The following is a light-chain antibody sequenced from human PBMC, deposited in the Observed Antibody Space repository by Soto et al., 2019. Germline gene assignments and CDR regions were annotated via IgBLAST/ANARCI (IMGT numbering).Light chain of an antibody. CDR3: QQYGEMPIT. J-gene: IGKJ4*01. CDR1: QTVTSAY. Sequence: VLTQSPATLSLSPGERATLSCRARQTVTSAYLAWYRQTPGQPPRLVIYAASTRATGIPDRIWGGGSGTDFTLTIEKLEPDDFAVYYCQQYGEMPITFGG. CDR2: AAS. V-gene: IGKV3-20*01.